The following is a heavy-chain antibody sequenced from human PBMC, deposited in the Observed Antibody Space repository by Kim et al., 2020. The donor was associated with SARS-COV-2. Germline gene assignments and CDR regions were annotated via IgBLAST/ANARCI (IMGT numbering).Heavy chain of an antibody. CDR3: AREARITIFGVVIKGDWFDP. J-gene: IGHJ5*02. D-gene: IGHD3-3*01. V-gene: IGHV1-46*01. Sequence: ASVKVSCKASGYTFTSYYMHWVRQAPGQGLEWMGIINPSGGSTSYAQKFQGRVTMTRDTSTSTVYMELSSLRSEDTAVYYCAREARITIFGVVIKGDWFDPWGQGXLVTVSS. CDR2: INPSGGST. CDR1: GYTFTSYY.